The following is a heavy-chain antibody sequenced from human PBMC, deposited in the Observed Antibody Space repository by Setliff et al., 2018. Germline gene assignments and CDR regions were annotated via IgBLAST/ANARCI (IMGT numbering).Heavy chain of an antibody. Sequence: GESLKISCKGSGYSFTSYWIGWVRQMPGKGLEWMGIIYPGDSDTRYSPSFQGQVTISADKSISTAYLQWSSLKASDTTMYYCARHHPPGIAVAGTLDYWGQGTLVTVSS. V-gene: IGHV5-51*01. J-gene: IGHJ4*02. D-gene: IGHD6-19*01. CDR2: IYPGDSDT. CDR1: GYSFTSYW. CDR3: ARHHPPGIAVAGTLDY.